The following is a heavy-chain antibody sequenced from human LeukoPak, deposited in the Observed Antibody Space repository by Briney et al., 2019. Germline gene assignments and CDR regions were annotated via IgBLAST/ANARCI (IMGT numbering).Heavy chain of an antibody. CDR3: ARDTVLYGDDAFDI. CDR1: GGTFSSYA. CDR2: IIPIFGTA. D-gene: IGHD4-17*01. Sequence: SVKVSCKASGGTFSSYAISWVRQAPGQGLERMGRIIPIFGTANYAQKFQGRVTITTDESTSTAYMELSSLRSEDTAVYYCARDTVLYGDDAFDIWGQGTMVTVSS. J-gene: IGHJ3*02. V-gene: IGHV1-69*05.